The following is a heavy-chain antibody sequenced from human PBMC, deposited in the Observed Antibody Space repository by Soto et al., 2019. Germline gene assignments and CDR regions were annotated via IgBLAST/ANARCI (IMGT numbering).Heavy chain of an antibody. CDR2: MYKTGST. CDR1: GGYISGYY. V-gene: IGHV4-59*01. CDR3: ARDLWGYCGTDCYPLDV. D-gene: IGHD2-21*02. Sequence: SLTCTVCGGYISGYYWSWILHPPGKGLEWIGYMYKTGSTVYNPSFKSRVTISVDTSKNQFSLKLNSVTAADTAVYYCARDLWGYCGTDCYPLDVWGQGTTVTVSS. J-gene: IGHJ6*02.